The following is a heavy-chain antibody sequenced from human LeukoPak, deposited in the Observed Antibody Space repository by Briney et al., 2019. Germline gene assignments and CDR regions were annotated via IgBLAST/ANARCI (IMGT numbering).Heavy chain of an antibody. CDR1: GGSISSYY. J-gene: IGHJ4*02. CDR3: ARQDQDFDY. CDR2: IYYSGST. Sequence: SETLSLTCTVSGGSISSYYWSWIRQPPGKGLEWIGYIYYSGSTNYNPSLKGRVTISVDTSKNQFSLKLSSVTAADTAVYYCARQDQDFDYWGQGTLVTVSS. V-gene: IGHV4-59*08.